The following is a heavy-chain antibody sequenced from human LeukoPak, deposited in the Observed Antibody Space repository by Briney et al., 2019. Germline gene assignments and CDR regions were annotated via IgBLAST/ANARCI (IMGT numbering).Heavy chain of an antibody. J-gene: IGHJ3*02. V-gene: IGHV3-9*03. Sequence: QPGRSLRLXCTASGFTCDDYAMHWVRQVPGKGLESVSGISWNSGRTDYADSVKGRFTISRDNAKNSLYLQMNSVRAEDMALYYCAKDMGYSSTGAFDIWGQGTMVSVSS. CDR1: GFTCDDYA. CDR3: AKDMGYSSTGAFDI. CDR2: ISWNSGRT. D-gene: IGHD6-19*01.